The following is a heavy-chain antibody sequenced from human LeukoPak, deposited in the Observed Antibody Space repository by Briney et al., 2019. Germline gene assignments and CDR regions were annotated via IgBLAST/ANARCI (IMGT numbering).Heavy chain of an antibody. J-gene: IGHJ3*02. V-gene: IGHV3-53*01. CDR1: GFTVSSNY. CDR3: ARDLCGGDCYDAFDI. Sequence: GGSLRLSCAASGFTVSSNYMSWVRQAPGKGLEWVSVIYSGGSTYYADSVKDRFTISRDNSKNTLYFQINSVREEDTAVYYCARDLCGGDCYDAFDIWGQGTMVTVSS. D-gene: IGHD2-21*02. CDR2: IYSGGST.